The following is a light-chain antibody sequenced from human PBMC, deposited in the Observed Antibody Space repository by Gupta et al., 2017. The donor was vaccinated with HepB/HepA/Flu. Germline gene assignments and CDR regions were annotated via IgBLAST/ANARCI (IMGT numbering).Light chain of an antibody. J-gene: IGLJ2*01. CDR2: DDS. CDR1: NMGVKS. V-gene: IGLV3-21*02. CDR3: QMWDNSSDHPV. Sequence: SYVLTQQPSLSVAPGEPARLSCGSSNMGVKSVHWYQQKSGRAPVLVVYDDSARPSGIPERFSGPKSGNTATLTISRVEAGDEANYYCQMWDNSSDHPVFGGGTKLTVL.